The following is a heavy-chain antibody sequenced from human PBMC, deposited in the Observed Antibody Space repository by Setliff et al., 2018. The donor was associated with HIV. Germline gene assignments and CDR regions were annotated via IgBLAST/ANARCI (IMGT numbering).Heavy chain of an antibody. Sequence: PSETLSLTCTDSSGSISSYYWIWIRQPPGKGLEWIGHIFYSGSTNHNPSLKSRVTISVDTSKNQFSLKLSSVTAADTAVYYCARGKWLVQNFYSYYMDVWGKVTTVTVSS. CDR2: IFYSGST. V-gene: IGHV4-59*01. CDR3: ARGKWLVQNFYSYYMDV. J-gene: IGHJ6*03. D-gene: IGHD6-19*01. CDR1: SGSISSYY.